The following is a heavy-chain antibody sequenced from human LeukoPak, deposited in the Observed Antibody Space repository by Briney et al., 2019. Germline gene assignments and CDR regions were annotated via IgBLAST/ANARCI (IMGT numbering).Heavy chain of an antibody. CDR2: IIPIFGTA. V-gene: IGHV1-69*06. J-gene: IGHJ5*02. CDR1: GGTFSSYA. CDR3: ARAGDSSGYYLNWFDP. Sequence: ASVKVSCKASGGTFSSYAISWVRQAPGQGLEWMGGIIPIFGTANYAQKFQGRVTITADKSTSTAYMELSSLRSEDTAVYYCARAGDSSGYYLNWFDPWGQGTLVTVSS. D-gene: IGHD3-22*01.